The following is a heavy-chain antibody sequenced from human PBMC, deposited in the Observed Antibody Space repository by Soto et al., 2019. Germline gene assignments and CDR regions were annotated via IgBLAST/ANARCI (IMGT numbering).Heavy chain of an antibody. CDR3: ARAHSTDCSNGVCSFFYNHEMDV. Sequence: ASVKVSCKAAGYSFTDYHIHWVRQAPGQGLEWLGRINPKSGGTSTAQKFQGWVTMTRDRSISTVYMELTRLRSDDTAVYFCARAHSTDCSNGVCSFFYNHEMDVWRQ. CDR1: GYSFTDYH. V-gene: IGHV1-2*04. J-gene: IGHJ6*02. CDR2: INPKSGGT. D-gene: IGHD2-8*01.